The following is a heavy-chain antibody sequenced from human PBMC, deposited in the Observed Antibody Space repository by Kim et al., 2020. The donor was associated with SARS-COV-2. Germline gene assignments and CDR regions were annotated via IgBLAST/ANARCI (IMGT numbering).Heavy chain of an antibody. J-gene: IGHJ6*02. V-gene: IGHV3-53*01. CDR3: ARGLLGVGVYYYGIDV. Sequence: GGSLRLSCAASGFTVSSNYMSWVRQVPGKGLEWVSAIYSGGRTYYADSAKGRFTISRDNSKNTPYLQMNSLRAEDTAVYYFARGLLGVGVYYYGIDVWG. D-gene: IGHD3-10*01. CDR1: GFTVSSNY. CDR2: IYSGGRT.